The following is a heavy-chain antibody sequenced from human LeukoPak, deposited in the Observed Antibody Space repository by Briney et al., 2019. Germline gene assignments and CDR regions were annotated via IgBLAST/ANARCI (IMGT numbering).Heavy chain of an antibody. CDR3: ARASRERYFDWLQGPTNYYYYMDV. CDR1: GYTFTSYA. CDR2: INTNTGNP. V-gene: IGHV7-4-1*02. J-gene: IGHJ6*03. Sequence: ASVKVSCKASGYTFTSYAMNWVRQAPGQGLEWMGWINTNTGNPTYAQGFTGRFVFSLDTSVSTAYLQISSLKAEDTAVYYCARASRERYFDWLQGPTNYYYYMDVWGKGTTVTISS. D-gene: IGHD3-9*01.